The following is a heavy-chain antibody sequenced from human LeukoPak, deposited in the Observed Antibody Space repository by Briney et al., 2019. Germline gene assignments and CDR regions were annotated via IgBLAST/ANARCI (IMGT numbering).Heavy chain of an antibody. D-gene: IGHD4-17*01. V-gene: IGHV3-30*18. CDR3: AKLQTTVTGY. CDR1: GFTFSSYG. Sequence: GGSLRLSRAASGFTFSSYGMHWVRQAPGKGLEWVAVISYDGSNKYYADSVKGRFTISRDNSKNTLYLQMNSLRAEDTAVYYCAKLQTTVTGYCGHGSLVTVSS. CDR2: ISYDGSNK. J-gene: IGHJ4*01.